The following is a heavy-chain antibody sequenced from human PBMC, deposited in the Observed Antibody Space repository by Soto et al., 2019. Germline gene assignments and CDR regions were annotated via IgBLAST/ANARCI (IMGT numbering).Heavy chain of an antibody. Sequence: QVQLVESGGGVVQPGRSLRLSCAASGFTFSSYAMHWVRQAPGKGLEWVAVISYDGSNKYYADSVKGRFTIPRDNSKNTLYLQMNSLRAEDTAVYYCARGRGWIQLWSSYFDYWGQGTLVTVSS. CDR1: GFTFSSYA. D-gene: IGHD5-18*01. CDR3: ARGRGWIQLWSSYFDY. J-gene: IGHJ4*02. V-gene: IGHV3-30-3*01. CDR2: ISYDGSNK.